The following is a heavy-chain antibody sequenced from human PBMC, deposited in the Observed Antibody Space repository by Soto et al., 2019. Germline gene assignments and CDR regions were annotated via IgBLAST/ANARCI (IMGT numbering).Heavy chain of an antibody. J-gene: IGHJ1*01. Sequence: QVQLQESGPGLVKPSQTLSLTCTVSGGSISSGDYYWSWIRQPPGKGLEWLGYIYYSGSTDYNPFVRVRVIISVDTSKDRGSMKRSAVTAGGSAVYYWVSIRYGYAFYGWWGQGTLVTVSS. D-gene: IGHD5-18*01. CDR2: IYYSGST. CDR3: VSIRYGYAFYGW. CDR1: GGSISSGDYY. V-gene: IGHV4-30-4*01.